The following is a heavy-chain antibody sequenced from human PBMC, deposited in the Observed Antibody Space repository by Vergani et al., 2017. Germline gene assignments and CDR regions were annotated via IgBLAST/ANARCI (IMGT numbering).Heavy chain of an antibody. V-gene: IGHV4-61*02. CDR1: GGSISSGSYY. J-gene: IGHJ5*02. Sequence: QVQLQESGPGLVKPSQTLSLTCTVSGGSISSGSYYWCWIRQPAGKGLEWIGRMYTSGSTNYNPSLKSRVIMSVDTSKNQFSLKLTSVTAADTAVYYCAREKIDWWRTVRYNWFDPWGQGTLVTVSS. CDR3: AREKIDWWRTVRYNWFDP. CDR2: MYTSGST. D-gene: IGHD3-3*01.